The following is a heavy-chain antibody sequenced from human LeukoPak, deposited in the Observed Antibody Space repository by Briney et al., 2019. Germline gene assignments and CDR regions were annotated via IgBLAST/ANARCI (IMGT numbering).Heavy chain of an antibody. Sequence: PSETLSLTCTVSGGSISSGSYYWSWIRQPAGKGLEWIGRIYTSGSTNYNPSLKSRVTISVDTSKNQFSLKLSSVTAADTAVYYCARDPLGYYYYMDVWGKGTTVTISS. V-gene: IGHV4-61*02. CDR3: ARDPLGYYYYMDV. CDR1: GGSISSGSYY. CDR2: IYTSGST. J-gene: IGHJ6*03.